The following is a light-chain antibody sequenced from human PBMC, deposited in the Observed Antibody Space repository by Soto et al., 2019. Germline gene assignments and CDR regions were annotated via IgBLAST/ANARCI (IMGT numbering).Light chain of an antibody. Sequence: EIVMTQSPATLSVSPGERATLSCRASQSFSSNLAWYQQKPGQAPRLLIYAASTRATGIPARFSGSGSETEFPLTISSLQSEDFAVYYCQKYNNWPRTFGKGPRWKSN. J-gene: IGKJ1*01. CDR3: QKYNNWPRT. CDR1: QSFSSN. V-gene: IGKV3-15*01. CDR2: AAS.